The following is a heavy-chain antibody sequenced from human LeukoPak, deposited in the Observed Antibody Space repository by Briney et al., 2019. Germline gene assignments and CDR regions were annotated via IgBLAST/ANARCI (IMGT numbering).Heavy chain of an antibody. Sequence: PGGSLRLSCAASGFTFSTYSMNWVRQAPGKGLEWVSSISSSSSYIHYADSVKGRFTISRDNSKNTLHLQMDSLRPEDTAVYYCAKDEYCGSTSCYGVDTHGVSFNDSFDPWGQGTLVTVSS. J-gene: IGHJ5*02. V-gene: IGHV3-21*01. CDR3: AKDEYCGSTSCYGVDTHGVSFNDSFDP. CDR2: ISSSSSYI. D-gene: IGHD2-2*01. CDR1: GFTFSTYS.